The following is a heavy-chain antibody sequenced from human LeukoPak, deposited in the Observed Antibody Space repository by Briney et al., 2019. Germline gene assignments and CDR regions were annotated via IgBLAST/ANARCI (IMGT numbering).Heavy chain of an antibody. J-gene: IGHJ6*02. CDR3: VKDHRDSGNYYYYYGMDV. Sequence: PGGSLRLSCAASGFTFSSYAMSWVRQAPGKGLEWVSAVRDSGSSTHYADSVKGRFTISRDNSKNTLYLQMDSLRAEDTAVYACVKDHRDSGNYYYYYGMDVWGQGTTVAVSS. CDR1: GFTFSSYA. D-gene: IGHD1-26*01. V-gene: IGHV3-23*01. CDR2: VRDSGSST.